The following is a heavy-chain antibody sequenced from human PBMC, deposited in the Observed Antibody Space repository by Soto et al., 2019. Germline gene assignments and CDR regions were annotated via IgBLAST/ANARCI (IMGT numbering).Heavy chain of an antibody. CDR3: AADATAWQQLVPSDY. CDR2: IAVGSGYT. J-gene: IGHJ4*02. V-gene: IGHV1-58*01. Sequence: SVKVSCKASGFTFTSSAFQWVRQARGQRLEWIGWIAVGSGYTNYAQRFQDRVTLTRDMSTATTYMELSRLTSEDTAIYYCAADATAWQQLVPSDYWGQGTLVTVSS. D-gene: IGHD6-13*01. CDR1: GFTFTSSA.